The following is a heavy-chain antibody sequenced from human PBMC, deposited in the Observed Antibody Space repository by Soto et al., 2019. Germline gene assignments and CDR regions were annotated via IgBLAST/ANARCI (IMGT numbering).Heavy chain of an antibody. V-gene: IGHV4-4*02. CDR3: VRGPLSGWTA. D-gene: IGHD6-19*01. CDR1: GGSISNNNW. Sequence: SETLSLTCAVSGGSISNNNWWRWVGESPGEGLEWIGEIHHSGTTNYNPSLKSRVTISVDTSKNQFSLNLCSVTAADTAAYYWVRGPLSGWTAWGQGTLVTVSS. J-gene: IGHJ5*02. CDR2: IHHSGTT.